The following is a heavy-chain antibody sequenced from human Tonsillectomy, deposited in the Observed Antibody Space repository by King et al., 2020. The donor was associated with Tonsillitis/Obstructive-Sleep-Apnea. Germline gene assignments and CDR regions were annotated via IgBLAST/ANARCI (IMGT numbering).Heavy chain of an antibody. D-gene: IGHD3-10*01. CDR2: ITHDGST. V-gene: IGHV4-34*01. J-gene: IGHJ3*02. CDR1: GGSFSGYF. CDR3: ARMVPAWFYAFDM. Sequence: VQLQQWGAGLLKPSETLSLTCAVYGGSFSGYFWSWIRQPPGKGLEWIGEITHDGSTNYNPSLKSRVVISIYTSKNQFSLRLSSVTAADTAVYYCARMVPAWFYAFDMWGQGTMVAVSS.